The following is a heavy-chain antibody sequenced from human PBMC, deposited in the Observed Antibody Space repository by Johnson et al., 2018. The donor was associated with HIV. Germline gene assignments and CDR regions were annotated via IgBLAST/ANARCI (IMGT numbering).Heavy chain of an antibody. CDR3: ARGRYGRMTTFAASAFDI. J-gene: IGHJ3*02. Sequence: QMLLVESGGGVVQPGRSLRLSCAASGFTFSNYAMHWVRQAPGKGLEWVAVISYDGSNKYYADSVKGRFTISRDNSKNSLYLQMNSLRAEDTALYYCARGRYGRMTTFAASAFDIWGQGTMVTVSS. D-gene: IGHD3-16*01. CDR1: GFTFSNYA. CDR2: ISYDGSNK. V-gene: IGHV3-30*04.